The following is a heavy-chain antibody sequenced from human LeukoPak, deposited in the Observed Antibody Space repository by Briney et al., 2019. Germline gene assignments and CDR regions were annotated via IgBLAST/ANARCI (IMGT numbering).Heavy chain of an antibody. D-gene: IGHD3-10*01. Sequence: ASVKVSCKASGYTFTGYYVHWVRQAPGQGLEWMGWINPNSGGTNYAQKFQGRVTMTRDTSINTAYMELSRLRSDDTAVYYCARATTHLWFGEGGNALDIWGQGTMVTVSS. CDR2: INPNSGGT. CDR1: GYTFTGYY. J-gene: IGHJ3*02. CDR3: ARATTHLWFGEGGNALDI. V-gene: IGHV1-2*02.